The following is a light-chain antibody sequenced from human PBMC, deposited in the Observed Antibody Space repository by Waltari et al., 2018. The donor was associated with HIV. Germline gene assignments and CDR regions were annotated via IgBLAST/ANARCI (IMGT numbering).Light chain of an antibody. Sequence: EIVMTQSPATLSVSPGERATLSCRASQSVSSNLAWYQQKPGQAPRLRIYGASTRATGIPARFSGSVSGTEFTLTISSLQSEDFAVYYCQQYNNWPQTFGQGTKLEIK. J-gene: IGKJ2*01. V-gene: IGKV3-15*01. CDR3: QQYNNWPQT. CDR1: QSVSSN. CDR2: GAS.